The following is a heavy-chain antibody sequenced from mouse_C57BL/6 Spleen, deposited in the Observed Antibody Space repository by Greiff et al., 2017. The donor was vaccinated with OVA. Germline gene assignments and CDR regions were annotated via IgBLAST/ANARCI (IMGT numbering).Heavy chain of an antibody. D-gene: IGHD1-1*01. Sequence: EVKLVESGGGLVQPGGSMKLSCVASGFTFSNYWMNWVRQSPEKGLEWVAQIRLKSDNYATHYAESVKGRFTISRDDSKSSVYLQMNNLRAEDTGIYYCTAGSSYLYYFDYWGQGTTLTVSS. J-gene: IGHJ2*01. CDR3: TAGSSYLYYFDY. CDR1: GFTFSNYW. V-gene: IGHV6-3*01. CDR2: IRLKSDNYAT.